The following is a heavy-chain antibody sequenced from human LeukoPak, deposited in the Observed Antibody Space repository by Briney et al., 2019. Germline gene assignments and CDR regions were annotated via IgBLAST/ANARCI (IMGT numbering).Heavy chain of an antibody. Sequence: SETLSLTCTVSGGSISSGGYYWSWIRQHPGKGLEWIGYIYYSGSTYYNPSLKSRVTISVDTPKNQFSLKLSSVTAADTAVYYCARDRVATRGSYYGMDVWGQGTTVTVSS. V-gene: IGHV4-31*03. J-gene: IGHJ6*02. CDR3: ARDRVATRGSYYGMDV. CDR2: IYYSGST. CDR1: GGSISSGGYY. D-gene: IGHD3-10*01.